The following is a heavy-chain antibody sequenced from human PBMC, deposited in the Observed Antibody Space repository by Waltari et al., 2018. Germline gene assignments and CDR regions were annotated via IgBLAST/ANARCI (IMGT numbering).Heavy chain of an antibody. CDR2: IIPIFGTA. J-gene: IGHJ6*02. CDR3: ARDRTWGQLDSYYYYYGMDV. Sequence: QVQLVQSGAEGKKPGSSVKVSCKASGGTFSSYAISWVRQAPGQGLEWMGGIIPIFGTANYAQKFQGRVTITTDESTSTAYMELSSLRSEDTAVYYCARDRTWGQLDSYYYYYGMDVWGQGTTVTVSS. D-gene: IGHD6-6*01. V-gene: IGHV1-69*05. CDR1: GGTFSSYA.